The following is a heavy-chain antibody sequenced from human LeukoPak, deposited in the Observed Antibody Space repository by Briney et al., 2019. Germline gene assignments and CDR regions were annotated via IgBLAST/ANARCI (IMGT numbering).Heavy chain of an antibody. V-gene: IGHV3-48*01. D-gene: IGHD2-8*01. CDR3: ARDNERHNYYYYMDV. Sequence: GGSLRLSCAASGFTFSSYWMSWVRQAPGKGLEWVSYISSSSSTIYYADSVKGRFTISRDNAKNSLYLQMNSLRAEDTAVYYCARDNERHNYYYYMDVWGKGTTVTVSS. CDR2: ISSSSSTI. CDR1: GFTFSSYW. J-gene: IGHJ6*03.